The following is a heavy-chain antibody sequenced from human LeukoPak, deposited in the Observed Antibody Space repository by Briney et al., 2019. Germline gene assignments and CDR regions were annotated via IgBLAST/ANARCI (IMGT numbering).Heavy chain of an antibody. Sequence: KASEPLSLTCTVSGGSISNYYWSWIWQPPGKGLEWIGYIYYSGTTNYNPSLKSRVTISVDTSKNQFSLKLSSVTAADTAVYYCARWILTGYYRPSGFDYWGQGTLVTVSS. V-gene: IGHV4-59*12. J-gene: IGHJ4*02. CDR3: ARWILTGYYRPSGFDY. CDR2: IYYSGTT. CDR1: GGSISNYY. D-gene: IGHD3-9*01.